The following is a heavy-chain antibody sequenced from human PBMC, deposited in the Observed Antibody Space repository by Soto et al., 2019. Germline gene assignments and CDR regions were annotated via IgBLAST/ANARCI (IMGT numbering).Heavy chain of an antibody. CDR1: GGSISSSNW. V-gene: IGHV4-4*02. J-gene: IGHJ4*02. Sequence: QVQLQESGPGLVKPSGTLSLTCAVSGGSISSSNWWSWGRQPPGKGMECIAEMYHSGSTNYNPSRKSRVTISVDKSKNQFSLKLISVTAADTAVYYCARRFWAPTGYFDYWGKGTLVTVSS. D-gene: IGHD3-16*01. CDR3: ARRFWAPTGYFDY. CDR2: MYHSGST.